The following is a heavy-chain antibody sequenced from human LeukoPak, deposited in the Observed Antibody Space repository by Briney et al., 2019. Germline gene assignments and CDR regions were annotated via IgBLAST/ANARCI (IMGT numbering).Heavy chain of an antibody. J-gene: IGHJ5*02. CDR3: ARPSIAGYTWFDP. CDR1: GYTFTGYY. CDR2: INPNSGGT. V-gene: IGHV1-2*02. D-gene: IGHD6-6*01. Sequence: ASVKVSCKASGYTFTGYYMHWVRQAPGQGLEWMGWINPNSGGTNYAQKFQGRVTMTRDTSISTAYMELSRLRSDDTAVYYCARPSIAGYTWFDPWGQGTLVTVSS.